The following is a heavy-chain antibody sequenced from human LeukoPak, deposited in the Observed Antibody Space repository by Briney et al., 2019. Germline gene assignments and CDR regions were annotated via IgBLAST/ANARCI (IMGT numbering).Heavy chain of an antibody. CDR3: ARGRSKGYPYYFEY. CDR1: GYTFTSYD. J-gene: IGHJ4*02. V-gene: IGHV1-8*03. D-gene: IGHD5-12*01. Sequence: ASVEVSCKASGYTFTSYDINWVRQATGQGLEWMGWMNPNSGSAGYAQKFQGRVTITRNTSISTAYMELSGLRSEDTAVYYCARGRSKGYPYYFEYWGQGTLVTVSS. CDR2: MNPNSGSA.